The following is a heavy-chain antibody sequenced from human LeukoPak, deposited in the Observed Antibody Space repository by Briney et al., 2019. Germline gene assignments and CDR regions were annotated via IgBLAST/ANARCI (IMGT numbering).Heavy chain of an antibody. CDR1: GYXFSSYY. D-gene: IGHD4-17*01. J-gene: IGHJ5*02. V-gene: IGHV1-46*01. CDR2: INPSGDST. CDR3: ARENDYGNNWFDP. Sequence: ASVKVSCKASGYXFSSYYMHWVRRAPGQGLEWLGLINPSGDSTTYAQKFQGRVTMTRDTSTRTVYMELSSLRSDDTAVYYCARENDYGNNWFDPWGQGTLVTVSS.